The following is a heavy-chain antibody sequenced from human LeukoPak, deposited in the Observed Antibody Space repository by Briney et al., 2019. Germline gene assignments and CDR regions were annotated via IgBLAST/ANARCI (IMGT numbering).Heavy chain of an antibody. CDR1: GFSFSSFA. CDR3: AKRITEAAGIYFDS. Sequence: GGSLRLSSEGSGFSFSSFAMTWVRQAPGKGLEWGSTIYGGGTNTFYADSVKGRFTISRDDSKNMQFLEMDSLRPEDTAVYFCAKRITEAAGIYFDSWGQGTLVTVSS. V-gene: IGHV3-23*01. D-gene: IGHD6-19*01. CDR2: IYGGGTNT. J-gene: IGHJ4*02.